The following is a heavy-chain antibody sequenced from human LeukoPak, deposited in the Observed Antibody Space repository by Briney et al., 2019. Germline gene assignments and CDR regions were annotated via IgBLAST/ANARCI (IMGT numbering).Heavy chain of an antibody. D-gene: IGHD2-2*01. CDR1: GFTFSSYE. CDR3: ARITLEPGYCSSTSCYPTPYFDY. V-gene: IGHV3-48*03. CDR2: ISSSGSTI. Sequence: GGSLRLSCAASGFTFSSYEMNWVRQAPGKGLEWVSYISSSGSTIYYADSVKGRFTISRDNAKNSLYQQMNSLRAEDTAVYYCARITLEPGYCSSTSCYPTPYFDYWGQGTLVTVSS. J-gene: IGHJ4*02.